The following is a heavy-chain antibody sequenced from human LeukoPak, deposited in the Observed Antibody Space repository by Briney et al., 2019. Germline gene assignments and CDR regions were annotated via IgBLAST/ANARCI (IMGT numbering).Heavy chain of an antibody. D-gene: IGHD3-16*02. CDR3: ARVNVWGSYPFDY. J-gene: IGHJ4*02. CDR2: IYYSGST. Sequence: SETLSLTCTVSGGSISSYYWSWIRQLPGKGLEWIGYIYYSGSTNYNPSLKSRVTISVDTSKNQFSLKLSSVTAADTAVYYCARVNVWGSYPFDYWGQGTLVTVSS. V-gene: IGHV4-59*01. CDR1: GGSISSYY.